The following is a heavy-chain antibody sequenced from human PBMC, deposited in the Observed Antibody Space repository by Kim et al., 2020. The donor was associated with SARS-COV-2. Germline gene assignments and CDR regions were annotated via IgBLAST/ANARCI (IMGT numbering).Heavy chain of an antibody. CDR2: IYPGDSDT. Sequence: GESLKISCKGSGYSFPNYWIGWVRQMPGKGLEWMGIIYPGDSDTKYSPSFQGQVTISADNSINTAYLQWRSLKASDTAIYYCARRYSWYSLDYFDYWGQGTPVTVSS. D-gene: IGHD6-13*01. CDR1: GYSFPNYW. CDR3: ARRYSWYSLDYFDY. V-gene: IGHV5-51*01. J-gene: IGHJ4*02.